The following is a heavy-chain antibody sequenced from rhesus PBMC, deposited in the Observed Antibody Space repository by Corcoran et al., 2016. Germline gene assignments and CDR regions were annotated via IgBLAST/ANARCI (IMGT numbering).Heavy chain of an antibody. V-gene: IGHV4S7*01. CDR3: ARDFYWYFDL. CDR2: IYGNSGST. Sequence: QVQLQESGPGVVKPSETLSLTCAVSGYSISSGYDWCWIRQPPGKGLEWIGYIYGNSGSTNYNPSLKNRVTISKDTSKNQCSLKLSSVTAADTAVYYCARDFYWYFDLWGPGTPITISS. CDR1: GYSISSGYD. J-gene: IGHJ2*01.